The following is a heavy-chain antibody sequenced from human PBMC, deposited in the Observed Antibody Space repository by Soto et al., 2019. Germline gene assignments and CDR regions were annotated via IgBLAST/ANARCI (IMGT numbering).Heavy chain of an antibody. CDR2: IYYSGST. V-gene: IGHV4-39*01. CDR3: ARRAAAGLNYYYSYGMDV. CDR1: GGSISSSSYY. J-gene: IGHJ6*02. Sequence: SETLSLTCTVSGGSISSSSYYWGWIRQPPGKGLEWIGSIYYSGSTYYNPSLKSRVTISVDTSKNQFSLKLSSVTAADTAVYYCARRAAAGLNYYYSYGMDVWGQGTTVTVSS. D-gene: IGHD6-13*01.